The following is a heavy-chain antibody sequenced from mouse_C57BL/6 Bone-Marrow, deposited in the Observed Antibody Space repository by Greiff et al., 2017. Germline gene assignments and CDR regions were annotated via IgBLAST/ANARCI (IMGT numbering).Heavy chain of an antibody. CDR1: GYTFTSYW. CDR2: INPNSGGT. D-gene: IGHD3-2*02. CDR3: ARYCSGSTGGFDY. J-gene: IGHJ3*01. V-gene: IGHV1-64*01. Sequence: QVQLQQPGAELVKPGASVKLSCKASGYTFTSYWMHWVKQRPGQGLEWIGIINPNSGGTNYNEKFKSKATLTVAKSSSTAYMQLNSLTSEDSAVYYGARYCSGSTGGFDYWGRGTLVTVSA.